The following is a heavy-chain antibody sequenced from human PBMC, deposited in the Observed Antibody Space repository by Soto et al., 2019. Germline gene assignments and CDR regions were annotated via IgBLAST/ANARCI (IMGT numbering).Heavy chain of an antibody. CDR2: ISYDGSNK. Sequence: QVQLVESGGGVVQPGRSLRLSCAASGFTFSSYGMHWVRQAPGKGLEWVAVISYDGSNKYYVDSVKGRFTISRDNSKNTLYLQMNSLRAEDTAVYYCAKDQLGYCSGGSCYYYGMDIWGQGTTVTVSS. CDR3: AKDQLGYCSGGSCYYYGMDI. D-gene: IGHD2-15*01. V-gene: IGHV3-30*18. J-gene: IGHJ6*02. CDR1: GFTFSSYG.